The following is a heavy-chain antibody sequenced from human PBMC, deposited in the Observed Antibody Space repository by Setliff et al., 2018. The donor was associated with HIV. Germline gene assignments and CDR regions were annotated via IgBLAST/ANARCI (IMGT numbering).Heavy chain of an antibody. V-gene: IGHV3-30*03. CDR3: ARDWAEDYYGSGSFQY. D-gene: IGHD3-10*01. Sequence: GGSLRLSCVASGFTFKDFAMYWVRQAPGKGLEWVSAISYDGSRIHYADSVKGRFTISRDNSKNTLYLQVNSLRPEDTAVYHCARDWAEDYYGSGSFQYWGQGTLVTVSS. CDR1: GFTFKDFA. CDR2: ISYDGSRI. J-gene: IGHJ1*01.